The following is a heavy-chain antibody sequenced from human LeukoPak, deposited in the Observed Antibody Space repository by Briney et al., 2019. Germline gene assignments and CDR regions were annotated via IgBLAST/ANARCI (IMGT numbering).Heavy chain of an antibody. J-gene: IGHJ3*02. D-gene: IGHD3-22*01. CDR3: ARDRAISYYDSSGYYSPGDAFDI. CDR1: GFTFSSYS. Sequence: GGSLRLSCAASGFTFSSYSMIWVRQAPGKGLEWVSSISSSSSYIYYADSVKGRFTISRDNAKNSLYLQMNSLRAEDTAVYYCARDRAISYYDSSGYYSPGDAFDIWGQGTMVTVSS. V-gene: IGHV3-21*01. CDR2: ISSSSSYI.